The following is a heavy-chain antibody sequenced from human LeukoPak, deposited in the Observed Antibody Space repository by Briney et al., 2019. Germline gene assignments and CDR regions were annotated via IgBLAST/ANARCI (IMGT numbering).Heavy chain of an antibody. CDR2: ISSSSSCI. CDR1: GFSFSSYT. J-gene: IGHJ4*02. CDR3: ARDLLGGGDDY. Sequence: GGSLRLSCAASGFSFSSYTMNWVRQAPGKGLEWVSSISSSSSCIYYADSLKGRFTISRDNAKNSLYLQMNSLRAEDTAVYYCARDLLGGGDDYWGQGTLVTVSS. D-gene: IGHD2-21*02. V-gene: IGHV3-21*01.